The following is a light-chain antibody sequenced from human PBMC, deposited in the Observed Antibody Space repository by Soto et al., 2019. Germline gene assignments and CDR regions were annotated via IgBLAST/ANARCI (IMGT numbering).Light chain of an antibody. CDR2: AAA. J-gene: IGKJ1*01. V-gene: IGKV1-39*01. CDR3: QQSFSSPPWT. CDR1: QNIKTY. Sequence: DIQMTQSPSSLSASVGDSVTITCRASQNIKTYLNWYQQKPGKAPNLLIYAAASLHSGVPSRFSGSGSGTDFSLTISSLQPDDVATYYCQQSFSSPPWTFGQGTQVEIK.